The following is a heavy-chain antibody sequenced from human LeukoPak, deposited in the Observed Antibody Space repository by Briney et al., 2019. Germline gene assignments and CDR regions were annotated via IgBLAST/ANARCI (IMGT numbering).Heavy chain of an antibody. D-gene: IGHD3-22*01. V-gene: IGHV3-15*01. CDR2: IKSKTDGGTT. Sequence: GGSLRLSCAASGFTFSNAWMSWVRQAPGKGLEWVGRIKSKTDGGTTDYAAPVEGRFTISRDDSKNTLYLQMNSLKTEDTAVYYCTTDGYIVVVTYYFDYWGQGTLVTVSS. CDR3: TTDGYIVVVTYYFDY. CDR1: GFTFSNAW. J-gene: IGHJ4*02.